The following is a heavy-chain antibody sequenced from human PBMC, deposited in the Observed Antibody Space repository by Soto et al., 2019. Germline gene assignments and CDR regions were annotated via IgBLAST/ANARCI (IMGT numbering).Heavy chain of an antibody. CDR1: GFTFSSFA. Sequence: SGGSLRLSXAASGFTFSSFAMSWVRQAPRKGLEWVSAISGSGGSTYYADSVKGRFTISRDNSKNTLYLQMNSLRAEDTAVYYCAKEGVAAAVRPGYFDYWGQGTLVTVSS. V-gene: IGHV3-23*01. CDR2: ISGSGGST. CDR3: AKEGVAAAVRPGYFDY. D-gene: IGHD6-13*01. J-gene: IGHJ4*02.